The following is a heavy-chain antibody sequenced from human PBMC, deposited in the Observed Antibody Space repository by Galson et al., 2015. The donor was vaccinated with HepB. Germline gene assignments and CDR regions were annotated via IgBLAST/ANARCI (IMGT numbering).Heavy chain of an antibody. V-gene: IGHV3-23*01. CDR3: AKASLLWSGDIGYSDF. CDR1: GFTFSDYY. J-gene: IGHJ4*02. Sequence: SLRLSCAASGFTFSDYYMSWIRQAPGKGLEWVSSISNSGGNTYYTDSVKGRFTISRDNSKNTLYLQMDSLRAEDTAVYFCAKASLLWSGDIGYSDFWGQGTLVTVSS. CDR2: ISNSGGNT. D-gene: IGHD2-21*01.